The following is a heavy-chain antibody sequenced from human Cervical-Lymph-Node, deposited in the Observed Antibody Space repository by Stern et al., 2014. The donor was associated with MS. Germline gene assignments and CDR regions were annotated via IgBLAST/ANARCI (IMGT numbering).Heavy chain of an antibody. V-gene: IGHV4-38-2*02. CDR1: GYSISSGYY. CDR3: ARGTAYYFDY. J-gene: IGHJ4*02. D-gene: IGHD2-21*02. Sequence: QVQLQESGPGLVKPSETLSLTCTVSGYSISSGYYWGWIRQPPGKGLEWIGSIYHSGSTYYNPSLKRRVTISVDTSQNQFSLKLSSGTAADTAVYYCARGTAYYFDYWGQGTLVTVSS. CDR2: IYHSGST.